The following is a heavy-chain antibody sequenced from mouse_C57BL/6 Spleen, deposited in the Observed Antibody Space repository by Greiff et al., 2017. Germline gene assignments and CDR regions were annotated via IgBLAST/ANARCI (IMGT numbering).Heavy chain of an antibody. Sequence: QVQLQQPGAELVMPGASVKLSCKASGYTFTSYWMHWVKQRPGQGLEWIGEIDPSDSYTNYNQKFKGKSTLTVDKSSSTAYMQLSSLTSEDSAVDYCARWNYGSSYLYLDYWGQGTTLTVSS. D-gene: IGHD1-1*01. CDR1: GYTFTSYW. CDR2: IDPSDSYT. CDR3: ARWNYGSSYLYLDY. V-gene: IGHV1-69*01. J-gene: IGHJ2*01.